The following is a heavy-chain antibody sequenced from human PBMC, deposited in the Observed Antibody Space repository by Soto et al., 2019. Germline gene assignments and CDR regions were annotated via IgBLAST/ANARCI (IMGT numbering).Heavy chain of an antibody. CDR2: ISTGSLYI. CDR3: ARDSRYCSGGSCYPHDFDY. Sequence: PGRSLRLSCVGSGFAFNRYSMNWVRQAPGKGLEWVSSISTGSLYIYYGDSVKGRFTISRDNTKNSLYLEMNSLRAEDTAVYYCARDSRYCSGGSCYPHDFDYWGQGT. CDR1: GFAFNRYS. J-gene: IGHJ4*02. V-gene: IGHV3-21*01. D-gene: IGHD2-15*01.